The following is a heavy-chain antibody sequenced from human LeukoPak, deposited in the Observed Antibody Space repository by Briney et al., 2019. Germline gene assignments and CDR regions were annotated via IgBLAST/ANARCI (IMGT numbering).Heavy chain of an antibody. CDR3: ARVGVVVSQYFHH. CDR1: GFTFSHFG. CDR2: IDSGGST. J-gene: IGHJ1*01. Sequence: PGTSLRLSCEASGFTFSHFGMHWVRQAPGKGLEWVSVIDSGGSTYYADSVKGRFTISRDNSKNTLYLQMNGLRAGDTAVYYCARVGVVVSQYFHHGGQGTV. V-gene: IGHV3-53*01. D-gene: IGHD2-15*01.